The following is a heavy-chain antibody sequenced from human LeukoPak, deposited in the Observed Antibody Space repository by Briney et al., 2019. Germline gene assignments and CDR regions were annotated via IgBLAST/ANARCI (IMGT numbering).Heavy chain of an antibody. D-gene: IGHD3-16*01. CDR1: NASISSNTYY. V-gene: IGHV4-39*07. Sequence: ASETLSLTCTVSNASISSNTYYRAWIRQPPGKGLEYIGSINYRGSTYYNPSLKSRVTLSVDTSKNQFSLKLNSVTAADTAVYYCATYKYDYVWGNQHFDYWGQGTLVAVSS. CDR2: INYRGST. J-gene: IGHJ4*02. CDR3: ATYKYDYVWGNQHFDY.